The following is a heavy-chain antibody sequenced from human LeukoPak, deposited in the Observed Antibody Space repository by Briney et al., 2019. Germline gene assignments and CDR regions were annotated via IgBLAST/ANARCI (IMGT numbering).Heavy chain of an antibody. Sequence: GASVKVSCKASGYTFTDYAMNWVRQAPGQGLEWMGWINTGTGNPTFAQGFTGRFVFSLDTSVSTAYLWISSLKAEDTAVYYCVAMGAVFDIWGQGTKVTVSS. CDR1: GYTFTDYA. CDR2: INTGTGNP. J-gene: IGHJ3*02. CDR3: VAMGAVFDI. V-gene: IGHV7-4-1*02. D-gene: IGHD3-16*01.